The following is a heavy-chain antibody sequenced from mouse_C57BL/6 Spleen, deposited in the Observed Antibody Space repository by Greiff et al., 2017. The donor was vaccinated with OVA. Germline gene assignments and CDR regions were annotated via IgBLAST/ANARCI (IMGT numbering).Heavy chain of an antibody. CDR3: ARGRWLRWYFDV. J-gene: IGHJ1*03. CDR1: GFTFSDYY. D-gene: IGHD2-2*01. CDR2: INYDGSST. V-gene: IGHV5-16*01. Sequence: EVQLVESEGGLVQPGSSMKLSCTASGFTFSDYYMAWVRQVPEKGLEWVANINYDGSSTYYLDSLKSRFIISRDNTKNILYLQMSSLKSEDTTTYYCARGRWLRWYFDVWGTGTTVTVSS.